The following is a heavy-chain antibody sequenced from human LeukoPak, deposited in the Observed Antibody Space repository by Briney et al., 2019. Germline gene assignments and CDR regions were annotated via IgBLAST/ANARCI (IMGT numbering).Heavy chain of an antibody. J-gene: IGHJ6*03. D-gene: IGHD2-2*01. V-gene: IGHV1-69*13. Sequence: SVKVSCKASGGTFSSYAISWARQAPGRGLEWMGGIIPIFGTANYAQKFQGRVTITADESTSTAYMELSSLRSEDTAVYYCATKLGYCSSTSCYPYYYYYMDVWGKGTTVTISS. CDR1: GGTFSSYA. CDR2: IIPIFGTA. CDR3: ATKLGYCSSTSCYPYYYYYMDV.